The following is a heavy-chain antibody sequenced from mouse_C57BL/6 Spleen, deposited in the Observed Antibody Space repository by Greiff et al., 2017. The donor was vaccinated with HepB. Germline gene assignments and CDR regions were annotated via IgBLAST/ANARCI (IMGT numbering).Heavy chain of an antibody. CDR3: TRLLRVDYAMDY. D-gene: IGHD1-1*01. CDR2: ISSGGDYI. Sequence: EVKLMESGEGLVKPGGSLKLSCAASGFTFSSYAMSWVRQTPEKRLEWVAYISSGGDYIYYADTVKGRFTISRDNARNTLYLQMSSLKSEDTAMYYCTRLLRVDYAMDYWGQGTSVTVSS. CDR1: GFTFSSYA. V-gene: IGHV5-9-1*02. J-gene: IGHJ4*01.